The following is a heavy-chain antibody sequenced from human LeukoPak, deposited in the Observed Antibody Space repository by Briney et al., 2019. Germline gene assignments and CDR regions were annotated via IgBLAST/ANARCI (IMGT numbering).Heavy chain of an antibody. D-gene: IGHD5-24*01. V-gene: IGHV1-8*01. CDR2: MNPNNGET. CDR3: ARARGPRTNYYFFDY. J-gene: IGHJ4*02. CDR1: RYTLTTND. Sequence: ASVKVSCTVSRYTLTTNDTNWLRQAAGHGLEWMGWMNPNNGETVYAQKFQGRVSMTMATSATAAYMELRGLKSEDTAVYFCARARGPRTNYYFFDYWVPGTLVTVSP.